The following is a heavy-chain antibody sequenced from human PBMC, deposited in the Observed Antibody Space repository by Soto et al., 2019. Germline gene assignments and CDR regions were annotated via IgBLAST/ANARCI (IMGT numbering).Heavy chain of an antibody. V-gene: IGHV1-3*01. CDR1: GYTFTSYG. D-gene: IGHD4-17*01. J-gene: IGHJ4*02. CDR2: INAGNGNT. Sequence: GASVKVSCKASGYTFTSYGISWVRQAPGQRLEWMGWINAGNGNTKYAQKFQGRVTITRDTSASTAYMELSSLRSEDTAVYYCARDYGDYYFDYWGQGTLVTVSS. CDR3: ARDYGDYYFDY.